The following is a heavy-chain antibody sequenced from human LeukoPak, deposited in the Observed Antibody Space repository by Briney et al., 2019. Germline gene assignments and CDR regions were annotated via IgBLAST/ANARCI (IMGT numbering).Heavy chain of an antibody. Sequence: GRSLRLSCAASGFTFSSQTMNWVRQAPGKGLEWVSYISSTSSVIYYADSVKGRFTISRDNAKSSLYLQMNSLRAEDTAVYYCARNLPAADYWGQGTLVTVSS. CDR2: ISSTSSVI. V-gene: IGHV3-48*04. CDR1: GFTFSSQT. J-gene: IGHJ4*02. D-gene: IGHD2-2*01. CDR3: ARNLPAADY.